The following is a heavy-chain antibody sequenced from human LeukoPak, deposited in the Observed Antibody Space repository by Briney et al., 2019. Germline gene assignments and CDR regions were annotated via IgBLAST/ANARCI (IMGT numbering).Heavy chain of an antibody. CDR3: ARARYGDYDNY. Sequence: SETLSLTCAVYGVSFSGYYWSWIRQPPGKGLEWIGEINHSGSTNYNPSLKSRVTISVDTSKNQFSLKLSSVTAAATAVYYCARARYGDYDNYWGQGTLVTVSS. CDR1: GVSFSGYY. D-gene: IGHD4-17*01. J-gene: IGHJ4*02. V-gene: IGHV4-34*01. CDR2: INHSGST.